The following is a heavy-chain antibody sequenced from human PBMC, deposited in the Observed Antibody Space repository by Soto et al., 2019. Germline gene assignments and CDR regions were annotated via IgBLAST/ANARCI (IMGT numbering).Heavy chain of an antibody. V-gene: IGHV1-18*01. D-gene: IGHD1-1*01. CDR2: ISAHNGNT. CDR3: ARGRYGDY. CDR1: GYTFTIYG. Sequence: QVHLVQSGAEVKKPWASVKVSCKASGYTFTIYGITWVRQAPGQGLEWMGWISAHNGNTDYAQKLQGRVIVTRDTSTSTAYMELRSLISDDTAVYYCARGRYGDYWGQGALVTVSS. J-gene: IGHJ4*02.